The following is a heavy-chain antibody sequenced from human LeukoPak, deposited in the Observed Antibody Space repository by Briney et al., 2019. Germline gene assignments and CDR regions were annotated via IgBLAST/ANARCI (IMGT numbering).Heavy chain of an antibody. D-gene: IGHD3-16*01. CDR3: ARGRYGPRLGN. V-gene: IGHV4-34*01. J-gene: IGHJ4*02. CDR1: GASFSDSY. CDR2: INNGGGT. Sequence: PLETLSLTCAVYGASFSDSYWSWIRQSPEKGLEWIGEINNGGGTSYNPSLNSRVIMSVDRSKNQFSLRLTSVTAADTAVYYCARGRYGPRLGNWGQGTLVAVSS.